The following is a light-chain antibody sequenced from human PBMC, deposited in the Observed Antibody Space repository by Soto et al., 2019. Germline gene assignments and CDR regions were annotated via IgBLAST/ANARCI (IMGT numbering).Light chain of an antibody. J-gene: IGKJ5*01. CDR3: QQSYSIPIT. Sequence: DIQMTQSPSSQSASVVYRVTITCRASQTIYTYLHWYQQKPGKAPKLLIYAASSLQTGVPSRFSGSGSGTDFTLTISTLQPENFAIYYCQQSYSIPITFGQGTRLEIK. CDR1: QTIYTY. V-gene: IGKV1-39*01. CDR2: AAS.